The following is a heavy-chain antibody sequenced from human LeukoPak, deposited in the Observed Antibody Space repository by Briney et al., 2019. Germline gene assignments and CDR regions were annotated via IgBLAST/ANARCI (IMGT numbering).Heavy chain of an antibody. CDR3: ARDSNYGDYELNSGDYYYMDV. V-gene: IGHV3-21*01. D-gene: IGHD4-17*01. J-gene: IGHJ6*03. Sequence: GGSLRLSCAASGFTFSSYSMNWVRQAPGKGLEWVSSISSSSSYIYYADSVKGRFTISRDNAKNSLYLQMNSLRAEDTAVYYCARDSNYGDYELNSGDYYYMDVWGKGTTVTVSS. CDR1: GFTFSSYS. CDR2: ISSSSSYI.